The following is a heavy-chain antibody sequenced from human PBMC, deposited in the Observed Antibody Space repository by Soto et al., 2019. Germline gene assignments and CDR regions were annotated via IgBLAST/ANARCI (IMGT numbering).Heavy chain of an antibody. V-gene: IGHV1-69*01. CDR3: ARSQGSSTSLEIYYYYYYGMDV. D-gene: IGHD2-2*01. CDR2: IIPIPGTA. Sequence: QVQLVQSGAEVKKPGSSVKSSCKASGGTSGNYAISWGRQPPEQGLEWMGGIIPIPGTANYAQKSQGRVTIAADESTSTAYMELSSLRSEDTAVYYCARSQGSSTSLEIYYYYYYGMDVWGQGTTVTVSS. J-gene: IGHJ6*02. CDR1: GGTSGNYA.